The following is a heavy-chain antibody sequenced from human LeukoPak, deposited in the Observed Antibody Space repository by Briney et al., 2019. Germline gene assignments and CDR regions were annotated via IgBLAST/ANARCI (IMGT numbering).Heavy chain of an antibody. Sequence: SETLSLTCTVSGGSISSGGHYWSWIRQPPGKGLEGIGYIDYSGSTNDNPSLKSRVTISVDTSKNQFSLKLSTVTAADTAVYYCARFHASSGSYDSWGQGTLVTVSS. V-gene: IGHV4-61*08. CDR2: IDYSGST. CDR1: GGSISSGGHY. J-gene: IGHJ4*02. D-gene: IGHD3-10*01. CDR3: ARFHASSGSYDS.